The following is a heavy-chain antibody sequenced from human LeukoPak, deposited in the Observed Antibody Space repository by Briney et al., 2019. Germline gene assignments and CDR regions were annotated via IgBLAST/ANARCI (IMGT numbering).Heavy chain of an antibody. V-gene: IGHV1-2*02. J-gene: IGHJ4*02. CDR3: ALQHYYYDSSGYYWHYFDY. CDR2: INPNSGGT. Sequence: ASVKVSCKASGYTFTGYYIHWVRQAPGQGLEWMGWINPNSGGTNYAQKFQGRVTMTRDTSISTAYMELSRLRSDDTAVYYCALQHYYYDSSGYYWHYFDYWGQGTLVTVSS. CDR1: GYTFTGYY. D-gene: IGHD3-22*01.